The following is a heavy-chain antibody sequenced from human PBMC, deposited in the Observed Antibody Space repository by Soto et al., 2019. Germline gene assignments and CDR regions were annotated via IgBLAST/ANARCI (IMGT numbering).Heavy chain of an antibody. J-gene: IGHJ6*02. Sequence: QVQLVQSGAEVKKPGASVKVSCKASGYTFTGYYMHWVRQAPGQGLEWMGWINPNSGGTNYAQKFQGWVTMTRDTSISTAYMELSRLRSDDTAVYYCARFRYSGSYYYGMAVWGQGTTVTVSS. CDR3: ARFRYSGSYYYGMAV. V-gene: IGHV1-2*04. CDR1: GYTFTGYY. D-gene: IGHD1-26*01. CDR2: INPNSGGT.